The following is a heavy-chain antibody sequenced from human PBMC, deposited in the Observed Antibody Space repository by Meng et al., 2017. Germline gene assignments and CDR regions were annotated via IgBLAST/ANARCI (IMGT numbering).Heavy chain of an antibody. Sequence: SVKVSCKASGGTFSSYTISWVRQAPGQGLEWMGRIIPILGIAIYAQKFQGRVTITADKSTSTAYMELSSLRSEDTAVYYCARDVAEYQLPDLRGNWFDPWGQGTLVTVSS. CDR2: IIPILGIA. CDR3: ARDVAEYQLPDLRGNWFDP. J-gene: IGHJ5*02. V-gene: IGHV1-69*04. CDR1: GGTFSSYT. D-gene: IGHD2-2*01.